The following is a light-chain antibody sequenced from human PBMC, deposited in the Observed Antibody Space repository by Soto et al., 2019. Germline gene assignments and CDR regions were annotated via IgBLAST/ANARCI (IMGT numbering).Light chain of an antibody. Sequence: EIVMTQSPATLAVSPGDTVTLTFRASQSLGGNVTWYQQKPGQSPRLFIFRASSRATSVTARFSARGSGTEFTLTISELQSEDFAVSYCQQYSKWPPWTFGPGTKVDIK. CDR1: QSLGGN. CDR2: RAS. V-gene: IGKV3-15*01. J-gene: IGKJ1*01. CDR3: QQYSKWPPWT.